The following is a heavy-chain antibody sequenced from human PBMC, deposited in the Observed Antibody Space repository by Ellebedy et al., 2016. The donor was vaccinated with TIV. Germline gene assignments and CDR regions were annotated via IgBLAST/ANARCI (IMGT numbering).Heavy chain of an antibody. Sequence: AASVKVSCKASGYTFTSYDINWVRQATGHGLEWMGCMHPNSGNTGYAQKFPGRVTITRNTSISTAYMELSSLRSENTAVYYCATTRVPPGLGFDYWGQGTLVTVSS. CDR1: GYTFTSYD. V-gene: IGHV1-8*03. D-gene: IGHD3/OR15-3a*01. CDR2: MHPNSGNT. CDR3: ATTRVPPGLGFDY. J-gene: IGHJ4*02.